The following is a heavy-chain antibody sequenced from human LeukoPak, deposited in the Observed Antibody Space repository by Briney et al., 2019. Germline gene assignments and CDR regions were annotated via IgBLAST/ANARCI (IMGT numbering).Heavy chain of an antibody. CDR3: AKGKLRYFDWSPPGP. Sequence: GGSLRLSCAVSGFTFSSYAMSWVRQAPGKGLEWVSAISGSGGSTYYADSVKGRFTISRDNSKNTLYLQMNSLRAEDTAVYYCAKGKLRYFDWSPPGPWGQGTLVTVSS. J-gene: IGHJ5*02. D-gene: IGHD3-9*01. CDR1: GFTFSSYA. CDR2: ISGSGGST. V-gene: IGHV3-23*01.